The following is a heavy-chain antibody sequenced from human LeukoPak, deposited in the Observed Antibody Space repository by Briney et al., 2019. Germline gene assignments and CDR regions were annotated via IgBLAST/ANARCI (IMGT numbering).Heavy chain of an antibody. CDR1: GFTFSSSA. V-gene: IGHV3-23*01. J-gene: IGHJ6*04. D-gene: IGHD4-17*01. Sequence: GGSLSLFCAASGFTFSSSAMSWVRQAAGEGLEWVSAISGSGGSTYYADSVKGRFTIYRDNSKNTLYLQMNSLRAEYTAVYYCAKLLYGDYADGMDVWGKGTTVTVSS. CDR2: ISGSGGST. CDR3: AKLLYGDYADGMDV.